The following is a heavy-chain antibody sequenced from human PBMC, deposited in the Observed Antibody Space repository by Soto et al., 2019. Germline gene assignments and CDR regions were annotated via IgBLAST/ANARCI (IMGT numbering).Heavy chain of an antibody. Sequence: QITLKESGPTLVKPTQTLTLTCSVSGFSLNTGGLGVGWIRQPPGKALEWLALIYWDDDKRYSPSLRNRLSISNDTSNNLVVFTMTNMDPVDTATYYCIHSRCGGDCLRSYSSHYYYGLDVWGQGTTVTVSS. CDR3: IHSRCGGDCLRSYSSHYYYGLDV. V-gene: IGHV2-5*02. CDR1: GFSLNTGGLG. CDR2: IYWDDDK. J-gene: IGHJ6*02. D-gene: IGHD2-21*02.